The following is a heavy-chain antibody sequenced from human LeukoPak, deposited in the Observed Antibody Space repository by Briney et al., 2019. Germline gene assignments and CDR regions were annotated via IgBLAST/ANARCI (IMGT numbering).Heavy chain of an antibody. V-gene: IGHV3-53*01. CDR1: WFTVSSNY. CDR2: IYSGGST. CDR3: AREDSAAGGYYFDY. J-gene: IGHJ4*02. Sequence: PGGSLRLSCAASWFTVSSNYMSWVRQAPGKGLEWVSVIYSGGSTYYADSVKGRFTISRDNSKNTLYLQMNSLRAEDTAVYYCAREDSAAGGYYFDYWGQGTLVTVSS. D-gene: IGHD6-13*01.